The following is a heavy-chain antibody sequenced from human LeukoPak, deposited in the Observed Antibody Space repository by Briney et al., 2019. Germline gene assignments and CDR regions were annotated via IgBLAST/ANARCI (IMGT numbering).Heavy chain of an antibody. V-gene: IGHV3-9*01. CDR1: GFTFGDYA. CDR3: AKALPQWELPVV. D-gene: IGHD1-26*01. CDR2: ISWNSSSI. Sequence: GGSLRLSCAASGFTFGDYAMHWVRQAPGKGLEWVSGISWNSSSIGYADSVKGRFTISRDNAKNSLYLQMNSLRAEDTGLYYCAKALPQWELPVVWGQGTLVTVSS. J-gene: IGHJ4*02.